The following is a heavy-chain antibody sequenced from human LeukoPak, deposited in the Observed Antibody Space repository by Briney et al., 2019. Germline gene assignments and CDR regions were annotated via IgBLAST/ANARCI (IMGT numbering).Heavy chain of an antibody. D-gene: IGHD2-15*01. Sequence: SETPSLTCTVSGGSISSYYWSWIRQTPGKGLEWIGYIYYSGSTNYNPSLKSRVTISVDTSKNQFSLKLSSVTAADTAVYYCAREGGGGIDYWGQGTLLTVSS. CDR2: IYYSGST. J-gene: IGHJ4*02. V-gene: IGHV4-59*01. CDR3: AREGGGGIDY. CDR1: GGSISSYY.